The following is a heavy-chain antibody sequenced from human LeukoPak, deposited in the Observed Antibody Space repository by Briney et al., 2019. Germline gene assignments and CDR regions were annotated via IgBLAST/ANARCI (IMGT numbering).Heavy chain of an antibody. J-gene: IGHJ4*02. D-gene: IGHD3-10*01. CDR3: ARGDPAYGSGSFDY. Sequence: GGSLRLSCAASGFTFSSYSMHWVRQAPGKGLEWVSSISSITTYIYYSDSVKGRFTISRDNAKNSLYLQVNSLRPEDTAIYYCARGDPAYGSGSFDYWGQGTLVTVSS. CDR1: GFTFSSYS. V-gene: IGHV3-21*06. CDR2: ISSITTYI.